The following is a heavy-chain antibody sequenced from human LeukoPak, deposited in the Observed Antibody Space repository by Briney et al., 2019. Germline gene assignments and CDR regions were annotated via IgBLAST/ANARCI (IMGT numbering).Heavy chain of an antibody. Sequence: SETLSLTCKVSGGSISSSGYYWGWIRQPPGKGLEWIGSNYYSGSTYYNPSLKSRVTISVDTSKNQFSLKLSSVTAADTAVYYCARHIGYGVDYWGQGTLVTVSS. CDR3: ARHIGYGVDY. J-gene: IGHJ4*02. CDR1: GGSISSSGYY. V-gene: IGHV4-39*07. CDR2: NYYSGST. D-gene: IGHD6-13*01.